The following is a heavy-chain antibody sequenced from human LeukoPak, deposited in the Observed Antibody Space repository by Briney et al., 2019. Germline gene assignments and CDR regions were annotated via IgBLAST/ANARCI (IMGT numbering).Heavy chain of an antibody. V-gene: IGHV3-23*01. Sequence: GGSLRLSCAASGFTFSSYAMSWVRQAPGKGLEWVSAISGSGGSTYYADSVKGRFTISRDNYKNTVYLQMNNLRPEDTAVFYCARGQGYESYYYMDVWGKGTTVSVSS. CDR3: ARGQGYESYYYMDV. CDR2: ISGSGGST. CDR1: GFTFSSYA. D-gene: IGHD2-2*01. J-gene: IGHJ6*03.